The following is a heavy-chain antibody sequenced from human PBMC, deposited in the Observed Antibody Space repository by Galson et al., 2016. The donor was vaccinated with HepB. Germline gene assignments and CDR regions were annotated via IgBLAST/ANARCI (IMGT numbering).Heavy chain of an antibody. V-gene: IGHV4-4*02. CDR1: GGSTSSSDW. CDR3: ARDSSPPNDYNPKFAFDI. Sequence: SETLSLTCAVSGGSTSSSDWWSWVRQPPGRGLEWIGEIDHRGTTNYSPSLKSRVTISLDKSRTQFPLKLTSLTAADTAVYYCARDSSPPNDYNPKFAFDIWGQGTVVTVSS. CDR2: IDHRGTT. D-gene: IGHD5-24*01. J-gene: IGHJ3*02.